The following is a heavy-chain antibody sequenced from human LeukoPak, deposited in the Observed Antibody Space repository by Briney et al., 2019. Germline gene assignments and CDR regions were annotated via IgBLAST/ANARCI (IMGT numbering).Heavy chain of an antibody. J-gene: IGHJ6*03. D-gene: IGHD6-19*01. CDR1: GGSVTSTPYY. Sequence: PSETLSLTCTVSGGSVTSTPYYWGWIRQPPEKGLEWIGSIYYSGSTYYNPSLKSRVTICVDTSKNLFYLKLSSVTAADTAVYYCARLGSGWYKNYYYYMDVWGKGTTVTISS. V-gene: IGHV4-39*01. CDR3: ARLGSGWYKNYYYYMDV. CDR2: IYYSGST.